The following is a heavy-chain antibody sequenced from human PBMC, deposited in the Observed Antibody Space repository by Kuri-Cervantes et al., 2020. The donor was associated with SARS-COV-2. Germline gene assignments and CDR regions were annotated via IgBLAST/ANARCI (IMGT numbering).Heavy chain of an antibody. CDR3: AKAGPYYYDSSGYPIDY. Sequence: GESLKISCAASGSTFSSYSMNWVRQAPGKGLEWVSAISGSGGSTYYADSVKGRFTISRDNSKNTLYLQMNSLRAEDTAVYYCAKAGPYYYDSSGYPIDYWGQGTLVTVSS. V-gene: IGHV3-23*01. CDR1: GSTFSSYS. CDR2: ISGSGGST. J-gene: IGHJ4*02. D-gene: IGHD3-22*01.